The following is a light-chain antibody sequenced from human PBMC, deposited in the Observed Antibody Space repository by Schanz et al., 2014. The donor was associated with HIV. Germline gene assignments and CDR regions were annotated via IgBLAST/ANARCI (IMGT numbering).Light chain of an antibody. J-gene: IGLJ1*01. Sequence: QSVLTQPPSVSGAPGQRVTISCTGSGSIHWYQQLPGTAPKLLIYDNINRPSGVPVRFSGSKSGTSASLAITGLQTGDEADYYCGAWDTSLSDFVFGTGTKLTVL. CDR2: DNI. CDR3: GAWDTSLSDFV. CDR1: GS. V-gene: IGLV1-40*01.